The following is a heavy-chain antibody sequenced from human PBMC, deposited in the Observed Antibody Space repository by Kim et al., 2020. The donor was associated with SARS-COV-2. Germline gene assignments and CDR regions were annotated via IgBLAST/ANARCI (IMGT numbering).Heavy chain of an antibody. CDR3: ARARYWQVGGLYYYYYYG. V-gene: IGHV4-34*01. CDR1: GGSFSGYY. J-gene: IGHJ6*01. D-gene: IGHD2-8*02. CDR2: INHSGST. Sequence: SETLSLTCAVYGGSFSGYYWSWIRQPPGKGLEWIGEINHSGSTNYNPSLKSRVTISVDTSKNQFSLKLSSVTAADTAVYYCARARYWQVGGLYYYYYYG.